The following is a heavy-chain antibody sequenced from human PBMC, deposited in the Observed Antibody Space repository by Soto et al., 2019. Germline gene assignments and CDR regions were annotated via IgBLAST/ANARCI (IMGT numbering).Heavy chain of an antibody. CDR3: AGGGLGVGPGLYDY. CDR2: IIPIFGTA. J-gene: IGHJ4*02. V-gene: IGHV1-69*12. Sequence: QVQLVQSGAEVKKPGSSVKVSCKASGGTFSSYAISWVRQAPGQGLEWMGGIIPIFGTANYAQKFQGRVTITADESTGTGYMGVSRLGSEDTGVYYCAGGGLGVGPGLYDYWGQGTLVTVSS. CDR1: GGTFSSYA. D-gene: IGHD3-3*01.